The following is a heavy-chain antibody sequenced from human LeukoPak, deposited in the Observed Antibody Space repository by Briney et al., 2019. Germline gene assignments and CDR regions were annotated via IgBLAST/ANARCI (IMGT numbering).Heavy chain of an antibody. CDR2: INWNGGST. J-gene: IGHJ4*02. Sequence: GGSLRLSCAVSGFPLSSYAMSWVRQAPGKGLEWVSGINWNGGSTGYADSVKGRFTISRDNAKNSLYLQMNSLRAEDTALYYCARSYSSSWELDFDYWGQGTLVTVS. CDR3: ARSYSSSWELDFDY. V-gene: IGHV3-20*04. CDR1: GFPLSSYA. D-gene: IGHD6-13*01.